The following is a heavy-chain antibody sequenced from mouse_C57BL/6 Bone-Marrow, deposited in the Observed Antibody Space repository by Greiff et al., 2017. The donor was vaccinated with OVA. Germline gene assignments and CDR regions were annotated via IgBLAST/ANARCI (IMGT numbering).Heavy chain of an antibody. D-gene: IGHD1-1*01. Sequence: EVQLQQSGPELVKPGASVKISCKASGYTFTDYYMNWVKQSHGKSLEWIGDINPNNGGTSYNQKFKGKATLTVDKSSSTAYMELRSLTSEVSAVYYCPLYVSGGFAYWGQGTLVTVSA. CDR1: GYTFTDYY. CDR2: INPNNGGT. J-gene: IGHJ3*01. V-gene: IGHV1-26*01. CDR3: PLYVSGGFAY.